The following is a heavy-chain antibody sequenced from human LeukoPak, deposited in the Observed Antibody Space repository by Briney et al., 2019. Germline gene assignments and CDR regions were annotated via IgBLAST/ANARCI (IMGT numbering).Heavy chain of an antibody. D-gene: IGHD3-3*01. CDR2: INHSGST. J-gene: IGHJ5*02. V-gene: IGHV4-34*01. CDR3: ARRQYYDFWSGYSSPPNWVDP. Sequence: SETPSLTCAVYGGSFSGYYWSWIRQPPGKGMEWIGEINHSGSTNCNPSLKSRVTISVDTSKNQFSLKLSSVTAADTAVYYCARRQYYDFWSGYSSPPNWVDPWGQGTLVTVSS. CDR1: GGSFSGYY.